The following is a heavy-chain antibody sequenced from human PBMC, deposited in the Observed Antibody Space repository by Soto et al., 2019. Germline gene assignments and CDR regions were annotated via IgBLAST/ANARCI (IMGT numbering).Heavy chain of an antibody. D-gene: IGHD5-18*01. J-gene: IGHJ6*02. CDR3: AKDIGGYSYGYVGYYYYYGMDV. V-gene: IGHV3-43*01. CDR1: GFTFDDYT. Sequence: GGSLRLSCAASGFTFDDYTMHWVRQAPGKGLEWVSLISWDGGSTYYADSVKGRFTISRDNSKNSLYLQMNSLRTEDTALYYCAKDIGGYSYGYVGYYYYYGMDVWGQGTTVTVSS. CDR2: ISWDGGST.